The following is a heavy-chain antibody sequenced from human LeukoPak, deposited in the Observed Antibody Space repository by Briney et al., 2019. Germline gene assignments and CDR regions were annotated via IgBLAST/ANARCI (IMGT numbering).Heavy chain of an antibody. V-gene: IGHV3-30-3*01. CDR2: ISYDGSNK. CDR3: ARERGSIDFDY. J-gene: IGHJ4*02. CDR1: GFTFSSYA. D-gene: IGHD2-15*01. Sequence: PGRSLRLPCAASGFTFSSYAMHWVRQAPGKGLEWVAVISYDGSNKYYADSVKGRFTISRDNSKNTLYLQMNSLRAEDTAVYYCARERGSIDFDYWGQGTLVTVSS.